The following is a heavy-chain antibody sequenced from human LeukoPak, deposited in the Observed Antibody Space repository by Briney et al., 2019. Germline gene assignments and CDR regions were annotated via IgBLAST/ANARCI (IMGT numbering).Heavy chain of an antibody. CDR1: GGTFSIYG. CDR3: ARAGYCSSTSCRPNWFDP. J-gene: IGHJ5*02. V-gene: IGHV1-69*06. D-gene: IGHD2-2*01. CDR2: IIPIFGTA. Sequence: SVKVCFKGAGGTFSIYGISWGRQARGQGREWMGGIIPIFGTANYAQKFQGRVTITADKSTSTAYMELSSLRSEDTAMYYCARAGYCSSTSCRPNWFDPWGQGTLVTVSS.